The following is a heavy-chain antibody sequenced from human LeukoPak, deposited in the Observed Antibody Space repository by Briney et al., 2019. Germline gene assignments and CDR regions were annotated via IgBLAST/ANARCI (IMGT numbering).Heavy chain of an antibody. D-gene: IGHD6-13*01. V-gene: IGHV4-61*02. Sequence: SQTLSLTCTVSSGSMNSGLYYWTWIRQPAGKGLEWIGRISSTGSTTYNPSLKSRGTISLDTSKNYFSLKVTSVTAADTAVYYCARETQEVYPSSWGLYDSYYYMDAWGNGTTVTVSS. CDR3: ARETQEVYPSSWGLYDSYYYMDA. CDR1: SGSMNSGLYY. CDR2: ISSTGST. J-gene: IGHJ6*03.